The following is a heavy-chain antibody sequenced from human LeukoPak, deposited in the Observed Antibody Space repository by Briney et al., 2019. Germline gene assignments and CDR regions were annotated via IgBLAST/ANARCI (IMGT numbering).Heavy chain of an antibody. CDR3: ARDRRYHPVDY. D-gene: IGHD2-2*01. CDR2: ISSSSSYI. CDR1: GFTFSGDS. Sequence: GGSLRLSCAASGFTFSGDSMNWVRQAPGKGLEWVSSISSSSSYIYYADSVKGRFTISRDNAKNSLYLQMNSLRAEDTAVYYCARDRRYHPVDYWGQGTLVTVSA. J-gene: IGHJ4*02. V-gene: IGHV3-21*01.